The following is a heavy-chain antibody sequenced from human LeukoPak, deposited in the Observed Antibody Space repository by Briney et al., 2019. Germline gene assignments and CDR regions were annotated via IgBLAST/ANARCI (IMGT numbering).Heavy chain of an antibody. CDR2: IYHSGST. D-gene: IGHD3-10*01. CDR1: GYSISSGYY. V-gene: IGHV4-38-2*02. Sequence: SETLSLTCTVSGYSISSGYYWGWIRQPPGKGLEWIGSIYHSGSTYYNPSLKSRVTISVDTSKNQFSLKLSSVTAADTAVYYCARASIRFGEFRFEYWGQGTLVTVSS. CDR3: ARASIRFGEFRFEY. J-gene: IGHJ4*02.